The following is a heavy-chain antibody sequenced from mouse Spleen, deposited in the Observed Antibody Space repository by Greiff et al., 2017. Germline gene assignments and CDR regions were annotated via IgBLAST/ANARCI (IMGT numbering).Heavy chain of an antibody. CDR2: ISTYYGDA. V-gene: IGHV1S137*01. CDR1: GYTFTDYA. CDR3: ARGYDYDGWFAY. Sequence: QVQLKESGAELVRPGVSVKISCKGSGYTFTDYAMHWVKQSHAKSLEWIGVISTYYGDASYNQKFKGKATMTVDKSSSTAYMELARLTSEDSAIYYCARGYDYDGWFAYWGQGTLVTVSA. J-gene: IGHJ3*01. D-gene: IGHD2-4*01.